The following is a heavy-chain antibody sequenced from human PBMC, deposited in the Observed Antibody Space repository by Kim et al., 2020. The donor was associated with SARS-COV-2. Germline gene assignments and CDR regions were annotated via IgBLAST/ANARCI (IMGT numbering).Heavy chain of an antibody. J-gene: IGHJ2*01. Sequence: LKSRVTISVDTSKNPFSLKLSAVTAADTAVYYCARRIAAAKILNWYFDLWGRGTLVTVSS. V-gene: IGHV4-34*01. D-gene: IGHD6-13*01. CDR3: ARRIAAAKILNWYFDL.